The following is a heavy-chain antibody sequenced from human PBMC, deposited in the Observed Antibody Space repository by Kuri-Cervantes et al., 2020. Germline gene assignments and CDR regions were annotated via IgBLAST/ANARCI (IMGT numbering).Heavy chain of an antibody. D-gene: IGHD3-10*01. V-gene: IGHV3-30-3*01. Sequence: GESLKISCAASGFTFSSYAMHWVRQVPGKGLEWVAVISYDGSNKYYADSVKGRFTISRDNSKNTLYLQMNSLRAEDTAVYYCATTYYYGSGSYSKWDYWGQGTLVTVSS. CDR3: ATTYYYGSGSYSKWDY. J-gene: IGHJ4*02. CDR2: ISYDGSNK. CDR1: GFTFSSYA.